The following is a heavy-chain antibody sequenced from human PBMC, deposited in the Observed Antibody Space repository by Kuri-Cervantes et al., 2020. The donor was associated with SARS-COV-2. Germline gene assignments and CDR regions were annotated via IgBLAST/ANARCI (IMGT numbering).Heavy chain of an antibody. CDR3: ARGGTQKYGLDV. Sequence: ASVKVSCKASGYTFTSYYMGWVRQAPGQGLEWMGGINPNSGATNYAQKFQGWVTMTRDTSISTAYMELSRLRSDDTAVYYCARGGTQKYGLDVWGQGTTVTVSS. CDR1: GYTFTSYY. D-gene: IGHD3-16*01. CDR2: INPNSGAT. J-gene: IGHJ6*02. V-gene: IGHV1-2*04.